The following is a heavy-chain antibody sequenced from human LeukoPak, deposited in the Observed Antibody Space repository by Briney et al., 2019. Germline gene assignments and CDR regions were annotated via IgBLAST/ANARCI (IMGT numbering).Heavy chain of an antibody. Sequence: GGSLRLSCAASGCTFDDYAMHWVRQAPGKGLEWVSGISWNSGSIGYADSVKGRFTISRDNAKNSLYLQMNSLRAEDTALYYCAKAHSSGYLFDIWGQGTMVTVSS. V-gene: IGHV3-9*01. CDR3: AKAHSSGYLFDI. J-gene: IGHJ3*02. CDR2: ISWNSGSI. D-gene: IGHD3-22*01. CDR1: GCTFDDYA.